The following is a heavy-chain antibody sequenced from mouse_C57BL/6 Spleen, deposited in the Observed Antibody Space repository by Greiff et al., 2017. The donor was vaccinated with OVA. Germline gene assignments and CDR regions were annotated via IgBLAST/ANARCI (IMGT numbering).Heavy chain of an antibody. CDR3: ARDNYGSSYVYFDY. D-gene: IGHD1-1*01. J-gene: IGHJ2*01. V-gene: IGHV5-4*01. CDR2: ISDGGSYT. CDR1: GFTFSSYA. Sequence: EVKLVESGGGLVKPGGSLKLSCAASGFTFSSYAMSWVRQTPEKRLEWVATISDGGSYTYYPDNVKGRFTISRDNAKNNLYLQMSHLKSEDTAMYYCARDNYGSSYVYFDYWGQGTTLTVSS.